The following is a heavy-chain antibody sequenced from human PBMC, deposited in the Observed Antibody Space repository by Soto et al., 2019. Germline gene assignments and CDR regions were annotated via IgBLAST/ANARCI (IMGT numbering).Heavy chain of an antibody. J-gene: IGHJ4*02. V-gene: IGHV4-59*01. D-gene: IGHD6-13*01. Sequence: SETLSLTCTVSGGSIRGYYWSWIRQPPGQGLEWIGYICSSGSASYNPSLKSRVTISVATSKNQFSLKLTSVTAADTAVYYCERDRVYSSSWYEIDYWGQGTLGTVSS. CDR2: ICSSGSA. CDR1: GGSIRGYY. CDR3: ERDRVYSSSWYEIDY.